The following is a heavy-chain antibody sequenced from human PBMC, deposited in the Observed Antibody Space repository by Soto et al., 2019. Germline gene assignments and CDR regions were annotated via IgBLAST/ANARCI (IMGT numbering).Heavy chain of an antibody. CDR1: GYTFTDYG. D-gene: IGHD1-26*01. J-gene: IGHJ4*02. Sequence: GQLVQSVPEVKKPGASVKVSCKASGYTFTDYGITWVRQAPGQGLEWMGWVSAYNGNTNYAQRFQGRVTMTTDTTTSTAYMELRSLRYDDTAVYYCARKPIVGVIYFDYWGQGALVTVSS. CDR2: VSAYNGNT. V-gene: IGHV1-18*01. CDR3: ARKPIVGVIYFDY.